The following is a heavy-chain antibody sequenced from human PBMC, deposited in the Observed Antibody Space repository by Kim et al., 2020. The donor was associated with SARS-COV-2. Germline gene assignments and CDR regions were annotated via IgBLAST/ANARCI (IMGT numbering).Heavy chain of an antibody. CDR2: ISYDGNNK. CDR3: VRDMFLSGYSIRVGGMDV. V-gene: IGHV3-30-3*01. Sequence: GGSLRLSCADSGFTFSSHAMHWVRQAPGKGLEWLAVISYDGNNKYYADSVKGRFTISRDNSKNTLFLQMNSLRTEDTAVYYCVRDMFLSGYSIRVGGMDV. J-gene: IGHJ6*01. D-gene: IGHD5-12*01. CDR1: GFTFSSHA.